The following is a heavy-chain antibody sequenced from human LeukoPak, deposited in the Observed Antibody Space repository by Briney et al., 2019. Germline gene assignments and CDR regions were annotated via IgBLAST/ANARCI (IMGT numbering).Heavy chain of an antibody. V-gene: IGHV1-18*01. Sequence: ASVRVSCKASGYTFSIYGFSWVRQAPGQGLEWVGWISAYNGNTDYAQKFQGRVTMTTDTSTSTAHMELRSLRSDDTAVYYCARRYSSGWPTLNYYYYYYMDVWGKGTTVTISS. J-gene: IGHJ6*03. CDR2: ISAYNGNT. CDR3: ARRYSSGWPTLNYYYYYYMDV. CDR1: GYTFSIYG. D-gene: IGHD6-19*01.